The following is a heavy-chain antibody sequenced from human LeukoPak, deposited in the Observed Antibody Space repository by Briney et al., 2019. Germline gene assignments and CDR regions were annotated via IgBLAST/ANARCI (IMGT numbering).Heavy chain of an antibody. V-gene: IGHV5-10-1*01. CDR2: IDPSDSYT. Sequence: GESLKISCKGSGYSFTSYWISWVRQMPGKGLEWMGRIDPSDSYTHYSPSFQGHVTISADKSISTAYLQWSSLKASDTAMYYCARHGSGVTMVRGVIMDYYYYGMDVWGQGTTVTVSS. J-gene: IGHJ6*02. D-gene: IGHD3-10*01. CDR3: ARHGSGVTMVRGVIMDYYYYGMDV. CDR1: GYSFTSYW.